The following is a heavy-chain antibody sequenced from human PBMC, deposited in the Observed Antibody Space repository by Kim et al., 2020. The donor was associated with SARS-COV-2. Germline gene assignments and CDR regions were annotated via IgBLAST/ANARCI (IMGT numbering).Heavy chain of an antibody. CDR3: ARQRGYSSGNSFDS. V-gene: IGHV4-34*01. D-gene: IGHD6-19*01. J-gene: IGHJ4*02. Sequence: SPYLKSRVTMSVDTSKNQFSLKLSSVTAADTAVYYCARQRGYSSGNSFDSWGQGTLVTVSS.